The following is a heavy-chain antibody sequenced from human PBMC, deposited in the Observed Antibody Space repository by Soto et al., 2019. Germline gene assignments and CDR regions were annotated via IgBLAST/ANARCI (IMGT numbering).Heavy chain of an antibody. CDR1: GFSFNTHY. Sequence: EEQLVESGGGLVQPGGSLRLSCAASGFSFNTHYMNWVRQTPGKELEWVSSINRNSTVIKYADSVKGRFTISRDNARNSLTRQRNSLRAEDTAVYYCLNGDYYVGPGTLVTVSS. CDR2: INRNSTVI. J-gene: IGHJ4*02. CDR3: LNGDYY. D-gene: IGHD3-16*01. V-gene: IGHV3-48*01.